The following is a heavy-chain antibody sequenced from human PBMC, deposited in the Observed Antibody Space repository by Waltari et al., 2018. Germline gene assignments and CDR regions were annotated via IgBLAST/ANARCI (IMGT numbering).Heavy chain of an antibody. J-gene: IGHJ4*02. V-gene: IGHV3-74*01. CDR1: GFLFSSYL. CDR3: AREINWNDGGRFFDS. Sequence: EVQLVESGGGLVQPGESLRPSCSASGFLFSSYLMPWVRQAPGKGLVWVSRINSDGSSTIYADSVKGRFTISRDNAKNTLYLQMNSLRAEDTAVYYCAREINWNDGGRFFDSWGQGTLVTVSS. D-gene: IGHD1-20*01. CDR2: INSDGSST.